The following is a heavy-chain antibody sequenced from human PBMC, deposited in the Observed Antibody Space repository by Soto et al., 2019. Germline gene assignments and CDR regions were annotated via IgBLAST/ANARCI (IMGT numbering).Heavy chain of an antibody. CDR2: IDPSDSST. V-gene: IGHV5-10-1*01. CDR1: GYTFTSYW. J-gene: IGHJ4*02. D-gene: IGHD5-18*01. Sequence: GESLKISCKASGYTFTSYWITWVRQMPGKGLEWMGRIDPSDSSTKYSPSFQGHVTISTDKSITTAHLQWTSLKVSDTAIYYCAATGYTYGYHFDHWGQGTQVTVSS. CDR3: AATGYTYGYHFDH.